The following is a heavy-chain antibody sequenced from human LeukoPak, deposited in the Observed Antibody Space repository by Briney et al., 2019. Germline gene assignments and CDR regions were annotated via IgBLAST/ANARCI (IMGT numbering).Heavy chain of an antibody. CDR3: ATDWAWGGFDH. Sequence: GGSLRLSCTASGFTFHDHGMTWVRQATGKGLEWISGINSDGGSTGYADSVKGRFTISRDNAKNTLYLQMNSLRPEDTAVYYCATDWAWGGFDHWGQGTLVTVSS. CDR1: GFTFHDHG. D-gene: IGHD3-16*01. V-gene: IGHV3-20*04. J-gene: IGHJ4*02. CDR2: INSDGGST.